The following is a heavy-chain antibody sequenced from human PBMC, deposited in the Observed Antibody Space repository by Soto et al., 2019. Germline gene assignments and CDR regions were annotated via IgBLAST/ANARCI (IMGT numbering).Heavy chain of an antibody. CDR3: AIFFLTEEAGFSLHS. J-gene: IGHJ4*02. CDR1: GDSIKHYS. D-gene: IGHD3-3*01. CDR2: IYYTGST. V-gene: IGHV4-59*01. Sequence: SETLSLTCTVSGDSIKHYSWSWIRQPPGKRLEWIGYIYYTGSTTYNPSLESRVTMSVDTSKNQFSPKLSSVNAADTAVYYCAIFFLTEEAGFSLHSCGRGPLLTVS.